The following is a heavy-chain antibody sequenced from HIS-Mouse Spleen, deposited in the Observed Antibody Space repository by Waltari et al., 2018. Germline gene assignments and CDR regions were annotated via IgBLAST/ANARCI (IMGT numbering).Heavy chain of an antibody. J-gene: IGHJ4*02. CDR3: ARGRNHGDY. V-gene: IGHV4-38-2*02. CDR2: ICHSGST. Sequence: QVQLQESGPGLVKPSETLSLTCTVSGYSISSGYYWGWIRQPPGKGLEWIGSICHSGSTYYNQYLKSRVTISVDTSKNQFSLKLSSVTAADTAVYYCARGRNHGDYWGQGTLVTVSS. D-gene: IGHD1-1*01. CDR1: GYSISSGYY.